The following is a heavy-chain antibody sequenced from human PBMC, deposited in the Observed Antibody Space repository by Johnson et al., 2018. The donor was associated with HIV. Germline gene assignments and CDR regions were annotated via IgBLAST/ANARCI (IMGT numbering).Heavy chain of an antibody. CDR3: ARVAALYDAFDS. CDR1: GFTFSDYY. D-gene: IGHD2-15*01. J-gene: IGHJ3*02. CDR2: ISSSGSTI. Sequence: QMLLVESGGGLVKPGGSLTLSCAASGFTFSDYYMSWIRQAPGTGLERVSYISSSGSTIYHADSVKGRFTISRDNAKNSLYLQMNSLRAEDPAVYYCARVAALYDAFDSWGQGTMVTVSS. V-gene: IGHV3-11*04.